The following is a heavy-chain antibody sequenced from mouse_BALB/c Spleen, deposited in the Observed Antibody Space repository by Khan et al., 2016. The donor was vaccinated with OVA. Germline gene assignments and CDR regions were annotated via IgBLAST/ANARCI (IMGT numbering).Heavy chain of an antibody. V-gene: IGHV2-2*01. CDR1: GFSLITYG. J-gene: IGHJ3*01. D-gene: IGHD2-12*01. Sequence: QVQLKESGPGLVQPSQSLSITCTVSGFSLITYGVHWVRQSPGKGLEWLGVIWSDGSKDYNAAFITRLSITKDNSKSQFFYKMNMLQADDTAIYYCARNSYRYDFTYWGQGTLVTVSS. CDR3: ARNSYRYDFTY. CDR2: IWSDGSK.